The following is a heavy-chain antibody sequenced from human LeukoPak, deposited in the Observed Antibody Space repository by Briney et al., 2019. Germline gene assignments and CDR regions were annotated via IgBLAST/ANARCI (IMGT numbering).Heavy chain of an antibody. CDR2: FYYSGST. CDR1: GGSISSSTYY. D-gene: IGHD3-9*01. J-gene: IGHJ4*02. V-gene: IGHV4-39*01. CDR3: ARHVWLQPFDY. Sequence: SETLSLTCTVSGGSISSSTYYWGWIRQPPGKGLEWIGSFYYSGSTYYNPSLKSRVTISVDTSKNQFSLKLSSVTAADTAVYYCARHVWLQPFDYWGQGTLVTVSS.